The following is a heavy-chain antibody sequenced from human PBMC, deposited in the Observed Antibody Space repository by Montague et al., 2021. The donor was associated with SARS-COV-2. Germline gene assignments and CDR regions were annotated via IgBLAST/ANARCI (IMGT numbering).Heavy chain of an antibody. V-gene: IGHV2-5*02. Sequence: PALVKPTQTLTLTCTVSGFSLNTNGMGVGWIRQPPGEAPAWLALIYWDDDKRCSPSLKTRLTITKDTSRNQVVLTMTNVDPGDTGTYFCARYTGRMYGSFDYWGQGALVSVSS. J-gene: IGHJ4*02. D-gene: IGHD3-16*02. CDR3: ARYTGRMYGSFDY. CDR2: IYWDDDK. CDR1: GFSLNTNGMG.